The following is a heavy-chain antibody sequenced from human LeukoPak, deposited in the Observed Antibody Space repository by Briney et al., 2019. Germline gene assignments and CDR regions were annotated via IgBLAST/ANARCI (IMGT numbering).Heavy chain of an antibody. CDR1: GFTFSSYS. CDR2: ISSSSSYI. V-gene: IGHV3-21*01. J-gene: IGHJ4*02. CDR3: ARDRDSSDWSFDY. D-gene: IGHD6-19*01. Sequence: GGSLRLSCAASGFTFSSYSMNWVRQAPGKGLEWVSSISSSSSYIYYADSVKGRFTISRDNAKNSLYLQMNSLRAEDTAVYYCARDRDSSDWSFDYWGQGTLVTVSS.